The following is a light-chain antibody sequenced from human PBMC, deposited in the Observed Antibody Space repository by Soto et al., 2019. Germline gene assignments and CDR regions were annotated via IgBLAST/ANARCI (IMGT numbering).Light chain of an antibody. CDR1: QSISSY. J-gene: IGKJ1*01. CDR2: AAS. V-gene: IGKV1-39*01. CDR3: QQSYSSPRT. Sequence: DIQMTQSPSSLSACVGDTVTITCRASQSISSYLNWYHQKPGKAPKLLIYAASSLQSGVPSRFSGSGSGTDFTLTISSLQPEDFATYYCQQSYSSPRTFGQGTKVDIK.